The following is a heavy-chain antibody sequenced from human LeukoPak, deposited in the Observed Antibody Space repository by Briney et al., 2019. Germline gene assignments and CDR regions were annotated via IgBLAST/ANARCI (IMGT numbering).Heavy chain of an antibody. CDR3: ARRGHFGDCRL. V-gene: IGHV4-34*01. CDR1: GGSFSGYY. J-gene: IGHJ4*02. D-gene: IGHD2-21*02. CDR2: INHSGST. Sequence: SETLSLTCAVYGGSFSGYYWSWIRQPPGKGLEWISEINHSGSTNYNPSLKSRVTISVDTSKNQFSLKLSSVTAADTAVYYCARRGHFGDCRLWGQGTLVTVSS.